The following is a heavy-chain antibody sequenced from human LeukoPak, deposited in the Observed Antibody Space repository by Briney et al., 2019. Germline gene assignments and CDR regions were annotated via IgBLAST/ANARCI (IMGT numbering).Heavy chain of an antibody. J-gene: IGHJ4*02. Sequence: PSETLSLTCTVSGGSISSYYWGWIRQPPGKGLEWIGSIYYSGSTYYNPSLKSRVTISVDTSKNQFSLKLSSVTAADTAVYYCARNLGYCSSTSCYGQQYYFDYWGQGTLVTVSS. CDR1: GGSISSYY. V-gene: IGHV4-39*01. CDR2: IYYSGST. CDR3: ARNLGYCSSTSCYGQQYYFDY. D-gene: IGHD2-2*01.